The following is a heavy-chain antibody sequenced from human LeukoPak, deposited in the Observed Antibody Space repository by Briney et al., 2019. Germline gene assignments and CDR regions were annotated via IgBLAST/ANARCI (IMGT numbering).Heavy chain of an antibody. V-gene: IGHV3-23*01. CDR3: TKELHVAVAVADYYYFYMDV. CDR2: INGGGNTT. Sequence: PGGSLRLSCAASGFAFSSFAMGWVRQSPGKGLEWLSTINGGGNTTFYSDSVKGRFTISRDNSKNTLYLHMDSLRPDDTAMYYCTKELHVAVAVADYYYFYMDVWGRGTVVTVSS. D-gene: IGHD6-19*01. CDR1: GFAFSSFA. J-gene: IGHJ6*03.